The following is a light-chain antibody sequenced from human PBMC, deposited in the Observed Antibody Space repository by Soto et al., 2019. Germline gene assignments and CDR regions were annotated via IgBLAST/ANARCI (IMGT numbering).Light chain of an antibody. CDR3: GSWDSSLSAYV. Sequence: QSLLTQPRSVSAAPGQKVTISCSGSSSNIGGHSVSWYQQLPGTAPKLLIYDDNKRPSGIPDRFSGSKSGTSATLGITGFQTGDEADYYCGSWDSSLSAYVFGTGTKVTVL. CDR1: SSNIGGHS. V-gene: IGLV1-51*01. CDR2: DDN. J-gene: IGLJ1*01.